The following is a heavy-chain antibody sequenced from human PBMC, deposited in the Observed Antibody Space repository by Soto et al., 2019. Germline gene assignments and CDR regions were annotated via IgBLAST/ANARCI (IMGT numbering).Heavy chain of an antibody. CDR2: ITSDTKTI. CDR3: ARSVEGHFDY. D-gene: IGHD6-19*01. V-gene: IGHV3-48*02. CDR1: GFTFSVYS. J-gene: IGHJ4*02. Sequence: GGSLRLSCVASGFTFSVYSMNWVRQAPGKGLEWFSYITSDTKTIKYADSVKGRSTISRDNAKNSVYLQMNSLRDEDTAVYYCARSVEGHFDYWGQGTVVTVSS.